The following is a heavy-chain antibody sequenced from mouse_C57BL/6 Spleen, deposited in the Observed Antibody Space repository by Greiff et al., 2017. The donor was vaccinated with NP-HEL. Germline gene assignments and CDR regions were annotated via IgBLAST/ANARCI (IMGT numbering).Heavy chain of an antibody. Sequence: AAAAVDFSRYWMSWVRRAPGKGLEWIGEINPDSSTINYAPSLKDKFIISRDNAKNTLYLQMSKVRSEDTALYYCARHYYGSSPPWFAYWGQGTLVTVSA. J-gene: IGHJ3*01. V-gene: IGHV4-1*01. CDR3: ARHYYGSSPPWFAY. CDR2: INPDSSTI. D-gene: IGHD1-1*01. CDR1: AVDFSRYW.